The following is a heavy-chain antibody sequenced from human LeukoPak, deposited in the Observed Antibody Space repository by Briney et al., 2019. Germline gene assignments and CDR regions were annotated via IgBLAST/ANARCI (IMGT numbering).Heavy chain of an antibody. CDR1: GFTFSSYW. D-gene: IGHD1-26*01. V-gene: IGHV3-7*01. CDR3: AREFFMYSGSYEGMDY. Sequence: GGSLRLSCAAAGFTFSSYWMSWVRQAPGKGLEWVANIKQEGSEKYYVDSVKGRFTISRDNAKNSLYLQMNSLRAEDTAVYYCAREFFMYSGSYEGMDYWGQGTLVTVSS. CDR2: IKQEGSEK. J-gene: IGHJ4*02.